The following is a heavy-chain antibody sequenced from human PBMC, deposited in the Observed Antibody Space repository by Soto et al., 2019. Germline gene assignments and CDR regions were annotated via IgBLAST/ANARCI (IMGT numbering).Heavy chain of an antibody. CDR2: ISWNGASI. J-gene: IGHJ6*02. CDR1: GFTFDDYA. CDR3: AREAAGPLVYYYYGMDV. V-gene: IGHV3-9*01. D-gene: IGHD6-13*01. Sequence: EVQLVESGGGLVQPGRSLRLSCAASGFTFDDYAMHWVRQPPGKGLEWVSGISWNGASIGYADSVKARFTISRDNAKNSLYLQMNSLRAEDTAVYYCAREAAGPLVYYYYGMDVWGQGTTVTVSS.